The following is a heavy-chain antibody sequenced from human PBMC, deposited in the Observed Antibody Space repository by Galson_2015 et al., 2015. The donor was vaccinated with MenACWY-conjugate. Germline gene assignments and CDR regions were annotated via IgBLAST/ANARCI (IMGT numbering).Heavy chain of an antibody. CDR2: IYSDALGSTT. D-gene: IGHD1-26*01. CDR3: AREGRHGGRYKDLDY. J-gene: IGHJ4*02. Sequence: SLRLSCAASGFSVSSNFMTWVRQAPGKGLEWVSVIYSDALGSTTHYSDSVKGRFTSSRDNSKNTLYLQMDSLRVEDKAVYYCAREGRHGGRYKDLDYWGQGTLVTVSS. V-gene: IGHV3-53*01. CDR1: GFSVSSNF.